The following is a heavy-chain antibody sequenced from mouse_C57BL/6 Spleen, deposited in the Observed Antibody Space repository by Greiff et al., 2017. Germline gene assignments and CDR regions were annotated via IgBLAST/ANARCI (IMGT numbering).Heavy chain of an antibody. Sequence: QVQLQQPGAELVMPGASVKLSCKASGYTFTSYWMHWVKQRPGQGLEWIGEIGPSDSYTNYNQKFKGKSTLTVDKSSSTAYMQLSSLTSEDSAVYYCARFDGSSPAWFAYWGQGTLVTVSA. CDR3: ARFDGSSPAWFAY. J-gene: IGHJ3*01. D-gene: IGHD1-1*01. V-gene: IGHV1-69*01. CDR2: IGPSDSYT. CDR1: GYTFTSYW.